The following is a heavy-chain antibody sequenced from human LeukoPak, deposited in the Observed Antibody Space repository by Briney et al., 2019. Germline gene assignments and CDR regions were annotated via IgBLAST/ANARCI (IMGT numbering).Heavy chain of an antibody. CDR1: GFTFSSYA. CDR3: AKRAYYYDSSGYSYDAFDI. D-gene: IGHD3-22*01. V-gene: IGHV3-23*01. Sequence: PGGSLRLSCAASGFTFSSYAMSWVRQAPGKGLEWVSAISGSGGSTYYADSVKGGCTISRDNSKTTLYLQMNSLRAEDTAVYYCAKRAYYYDSSGYSYDAFDIWGQGTMVTVSS. J-gene: IGHJ3*02. CDR2: ISGSGGST.